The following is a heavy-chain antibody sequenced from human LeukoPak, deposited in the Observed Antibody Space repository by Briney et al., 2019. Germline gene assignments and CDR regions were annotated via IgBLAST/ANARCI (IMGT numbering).Heavy chain of an antibody. CDR2: INHSGST. Sequence: SETLSLTCAVYGGSFSGYYWSWIRQPPGKGLEWIGEINHSGSTNYNPSLKSRVTISVDTSKNQFSLKLSSVTAADTAVYYCATVFTDNCSGGSCYSIWFDPWGQGTLVTVSS. D-gene: IGHD2-15*01. V-gene: IGHV4-34*01. J-gene: IGHJ5*02. CDR1: GGSFSGYY. CDR3: ATVFTDNCSGGSCYSIWFDP.